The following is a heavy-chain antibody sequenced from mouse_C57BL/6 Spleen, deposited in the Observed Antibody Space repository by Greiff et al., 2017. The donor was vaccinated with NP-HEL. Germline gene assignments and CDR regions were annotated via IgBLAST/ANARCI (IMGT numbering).Heavy chain of an antibody. CDR1: GYTFTSYW. J-gene: IGHJ4*01. D-gene: IGHD3-2*02. V-gene: IGHV1-64*01. CDR2: IHPNSGST. Sequence: VQLQQPGAELVKPGASVKLSCKASGYTFTSYWMHWVKQRPGQGLEWIGMIHPNSGSTNYNEKFKSKATLTVDKSSSTAYMQLSSLTSEDSAVYYCADSSGYDYAMDYWGQGTSVTVSS. CDR3: ADSSGYDYAMDY.